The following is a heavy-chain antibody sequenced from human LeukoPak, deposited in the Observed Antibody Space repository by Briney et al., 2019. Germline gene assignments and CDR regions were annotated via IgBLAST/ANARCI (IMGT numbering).Heavy chain of an antibody. Sequence: SVKVSCKASGGTFSSYAISWVRQAPGQGLEWMGGIIPIFGAANYAQKFQGRVTITADESTSTAYMERSSLRSEDTAVYYCARDVYYDSSGYYNLDYWGQGTLVTVSS. V-gene: IGHV1-69*13. CDR2: IIPIFGAA. J-gene: IGHJ4*02. D-gene: IGHD3-22*01. CDR3: ARDVYYDSSGYYNLDY. CDR1: GGTFSSYA.